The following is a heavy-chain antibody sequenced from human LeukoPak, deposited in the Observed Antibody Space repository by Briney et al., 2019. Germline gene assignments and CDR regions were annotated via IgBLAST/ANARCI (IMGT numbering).Heavy chain of an antibody. V-gene: IGHV4-59*08. Sequence: SETLSLTCTVSGGSISSYYWTWIRQPPGKGLGLEWIGYIYYSGCTNYNPSLKSRVTISIDTSKNQVSPKLSSVTAADTAVYYCARLWDSSSSLDYWGQGTLVTVSS. J-gene: IGHJ4*02. D-gene: IGHD6-6*01. CDR2: IYYSGCT. CDR1: GGSISSYY. CDR3: ARLWDSSSSLDY.